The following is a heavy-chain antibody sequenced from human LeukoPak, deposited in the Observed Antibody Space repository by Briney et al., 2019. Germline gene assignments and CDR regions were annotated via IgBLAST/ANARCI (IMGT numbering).Heavy chain of an antibody. Sequence: SETLSLTCTVSGGSISSYYWSWIRQPPGKGLEWIGYIYYSGSTNYNPSLKSRVTISVDTSKNQFSLKLSSVTAADTAVYYCARHRNYYYYGMDVWGQGTTVTVSS. V-gene: IGHV4-59*08. J-gene: IGHJ6*02. CDR2: IYYSGST. CDR3: ARHRNYYYYGMDV. CDR1: GGSISSYY. D-gene: IGHD1-14*01.